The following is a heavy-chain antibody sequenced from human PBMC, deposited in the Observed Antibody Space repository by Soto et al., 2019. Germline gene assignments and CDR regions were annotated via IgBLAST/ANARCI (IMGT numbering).Heavy chain of an antibody. CDR1: GYTFTGYY. D-gene: IGHD4-17*01. J-gene: IGHJ3*02. Sequence: GASVKVSCKASGYTFTGYYMHWLRQAPGQGLEWMGWINPNSGGTNYAQKFQGWVTMTRDTSISTAYMELSRLRSDDTAVYYCATGKGATTVVTPWGAFDIWGQGTMVTVSS. CDR2: INPNSGGT. V-gene: IGHV1-2*04. CDR3: ATGKGATTVVTPWGAFDI.